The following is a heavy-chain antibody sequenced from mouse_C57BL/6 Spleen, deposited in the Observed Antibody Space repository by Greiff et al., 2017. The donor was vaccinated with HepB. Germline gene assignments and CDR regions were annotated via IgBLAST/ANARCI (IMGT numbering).Heavy chain of an antibody. CDR2: ISSGGDYI. J-gene: IGHJ1*03. D-gene: IGHD1-2*01. Sequence: EVKVEESGEGLVKPGGSLKLSCAASGFTFSSYAMSWVRQTPEKRLEWVAYISSGGDYIYYADTVKGRFTISRDNARNTLYLQMSSLKSEDTAMYYCTREGGLLRRYFDVWGTGTTVTVSS. CDR3: TREGGLLRRYFDV. CDR1: GFTFSSYA. V-gene: IGHV5-9-1*02.